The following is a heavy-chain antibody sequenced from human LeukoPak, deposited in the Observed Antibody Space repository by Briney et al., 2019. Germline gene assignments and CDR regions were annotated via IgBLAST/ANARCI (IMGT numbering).Heavy chain of an antibody. V-gene: IGHV3-23*01. CDR1: GFTFSTYT. CDR3: AIDPNWGTHS. D-gene: IGHD7-27*01. Sequence: GGSLRLSCAASGFTFSTYTMYWVRHPPGRRLEWVSIIGNNGGGIHYADSVRGRFTISRDNSKNALYLQMNSLRVEDTAVYYCAIDPNWGTHSWGQGVLVTVSS. CDR2: IGNNGGGI. J-gene: IGHJ4*02.